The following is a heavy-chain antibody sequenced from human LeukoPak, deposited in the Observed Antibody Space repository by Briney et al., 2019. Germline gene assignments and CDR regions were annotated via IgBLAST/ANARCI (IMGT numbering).Heavy chain of an antibody. Sequence: ASVKVSCKASGGSFSSYAISWVRQAPGQGLEWMGGIIPIFGTANYAQKFQGRVTITADESTSTAYMELSSLRSEDTAVYYCARAAVFGVVISYYFDYWGQGTLVTVSS. CDR1: GGSFSSYA. V-gene: IGHV1-69*13. J-gene: IGHJ4*02. CDR2: IIPIFGTA. D-gene: IGHD3-3*01. CDR3: ARAAVFGVVISYYFDY.